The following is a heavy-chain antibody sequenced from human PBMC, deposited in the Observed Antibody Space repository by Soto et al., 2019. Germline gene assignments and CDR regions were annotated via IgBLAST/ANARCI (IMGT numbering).Heavy chain of an antibody. J-gene: IGHJ4*02. Sequence: EVQLLESGGGLVQPGGSLRLSCAASGFTFSSYAMSWVRQAPGKGLEWLAGITFRGDYTYYADSVKGRFTLSRDNSRNRLDLQRNSLTGEDTALYYCAKLGTMGVVDYWGQGTLLTVSS. V-gene: IGHV3-23*01. D-gene: IGHD1-26*01. CDR3: AKLGTMGVVDY. CDR1: GFTFSSYA. CDR2: ITFRGDYT.